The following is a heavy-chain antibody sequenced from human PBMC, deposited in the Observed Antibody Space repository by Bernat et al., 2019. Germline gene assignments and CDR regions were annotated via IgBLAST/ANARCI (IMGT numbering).Heavy chain of an antibody. Sequence: QVQLVQSGAEVKKPGASVKVSCKASGYTFTGYYMHWVRQAPGQGLEWMGWINPNSGGTNYAQKFQGRATMTRDTSKNQFSLKLNSVTAADTAVYYCARRWELLNFDLWGRGTLVTVSS. J-gene: IGHJ2*01. D-gene: IGHD1-26*01. CDR1: GYTFTGYY. V-gene: IGHV1-2*02. CDR2: INPNSGGT. CDR3: ARRWELLNFDL.